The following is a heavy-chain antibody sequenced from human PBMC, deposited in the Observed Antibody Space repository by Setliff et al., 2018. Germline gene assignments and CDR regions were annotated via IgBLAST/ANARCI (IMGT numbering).Heavy chain of an antibody. CDR1: GESFSNSY. CDR3: ARLSWDGLRYYGLDV. D-gene: IGHD3-10*01. J-gene: IGHJ6*02. CDR2: SNHGGST. V-gene: IGHV4-34*01. Sequence: PSETLSLTCSVYGESFSNSYWSWIRQTPGKGLEWIGESNHGGSTSYHPSLKSRLTMSVDTSRNQFSLKLRSVTAADTAVYYCARLSWDGLRYYGLDVWGQGATVTVSS.